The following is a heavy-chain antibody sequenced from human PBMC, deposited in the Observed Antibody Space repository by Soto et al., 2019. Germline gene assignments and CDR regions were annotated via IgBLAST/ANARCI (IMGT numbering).Heavy chain of an antibody. J-gene: IGHJ3*02. CDR2: ISAYNGNT. CDR1: GYPFTCYG. V-gene: IGHV1-18*04. CDR3: EGDWLSIAAGCSIVDAFDK. Sequence: GSVKVSCYASGYPFTCYGMSWVRQAPGQGLEGMGWISAYNGNTNYAQSLQGRDTMTTETPPSTADVELRRLISDDTPGYYCEGDWLSIAAGCSIVDAFDKWGHGTMITVS. D-gene: IGHD6-13*01.